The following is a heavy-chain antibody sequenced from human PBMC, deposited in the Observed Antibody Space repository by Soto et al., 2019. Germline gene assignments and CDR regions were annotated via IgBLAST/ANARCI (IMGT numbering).Heavy chain of an antibody. CDR1: GFSLTTNGMC. CDR2: IDWDDNT. V-gene: IGHV2-70*01. Sequence: WPTLVNPTQTLTLTCTFSGFSLTTNGMCLSWIRQPPGKALEWLALIDWDDNTYYSTSLNNRLTLSKDTSKNQVVLLVRHMGPVDTATYYCARIPCGNYYTENFFDPWGQGIPVTVSS. J-gene: IGHJ5*02. CDR3: ARIPCGNYYTENFFDP. D-gene: IGHD3-22*01.